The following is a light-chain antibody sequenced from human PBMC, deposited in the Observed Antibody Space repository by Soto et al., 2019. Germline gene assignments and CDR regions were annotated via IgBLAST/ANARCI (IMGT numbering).Light chain of an antibody. CDR2: DVS. Sequence: QSALTQPASVSGSPGQSITIPCTGTSSDVGGYNYVSWYQRHPGKAPKLMIYDVSNRPSGVSNRFSGSKSGNTASLTISGLQAVDEADYHCSSYTSTSIVFGTGTKLTVL. CDR3: SSYTSTSIV. V-gene: IGLV2-14*01. J-gene: IGLJ1*01. CDR1: SSDVGGYNY.